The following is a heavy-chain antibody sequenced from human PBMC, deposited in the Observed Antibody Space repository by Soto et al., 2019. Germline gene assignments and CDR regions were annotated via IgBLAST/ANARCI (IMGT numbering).Heavy chain of an antibody. Sequence: SETLSLTCAVYGGSFSGYYWSWIRQPPGKGLEWIGEINHSGSTNYNPSLKSRVTISVDTSKNQFSLKLSSVTAADTAVYYCARGPRGGTIFGVVRDYYYYGMDLWGQGTTVTVSS. CDR2: INHSGST. J-gene: IGHJ6*02. CDR1: GGSFSGYY. V-gene: IGHV4-34*01. CDR3: ARGPRGGTIFGVVRDYYYYGMDL. D-gene: IGHD3-3*01.